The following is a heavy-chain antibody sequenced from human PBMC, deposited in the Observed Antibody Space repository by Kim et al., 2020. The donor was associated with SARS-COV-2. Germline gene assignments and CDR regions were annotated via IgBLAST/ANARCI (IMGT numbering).Heavy chain of an antibody. CDR3: ARLGPAAADPDY. D-gene: IGHD6-13*01. Sequence: YNPSLKSRVTISLDTSKNQFSLTLSSVTAADTAVYYCARLGPAAADPDYWGQGTLVTVSS. J-gene: IGHJ4*02. V-gene: IGHV4-39*01.